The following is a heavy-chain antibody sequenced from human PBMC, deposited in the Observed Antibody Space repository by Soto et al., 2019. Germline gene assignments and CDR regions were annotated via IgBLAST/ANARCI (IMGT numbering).Heavy chain of an antibody. V-gene: IGHV4-59*01. CDR2: IYYSGST. CDR3: ATSPIFGVLSA. J-gene: IGHJ4*02. Sequence: PSETLSLTCTVSGDSINRNYWNWIRQPPGKGLEWIGNIYYSGSTCYNPSLKSRVTISVDRSKNQFSLKLTSVIAADTAVYYCATSPIFGVLSAWGPGTLVTVSS. CDR1: GDSINRNY. D-gene: IGHD3-3*01.